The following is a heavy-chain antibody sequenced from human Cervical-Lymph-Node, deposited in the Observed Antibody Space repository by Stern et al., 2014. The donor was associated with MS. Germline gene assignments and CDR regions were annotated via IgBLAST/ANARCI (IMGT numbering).Heavy chain of an antibody. Sequence: VHLVESGAEVKKPGASVKVSCKASGYTFTRYDINWVRQATGQGLEWMGWMNPNSGNTGYAQKFQGRVTMTRNTSISTAYMELSSLRSEDTAVYYCARRGSESYFYYGMDVWGQGTTVTVSS. V-gene: IGHV1-8*01. CDR1: GYTFTRYD. CDR2: MNPNSGNT. D-gene: IGHD5-12*01. CDR3: ARRGSESYFYYGMDV. J-gene: IGHJ6*02.